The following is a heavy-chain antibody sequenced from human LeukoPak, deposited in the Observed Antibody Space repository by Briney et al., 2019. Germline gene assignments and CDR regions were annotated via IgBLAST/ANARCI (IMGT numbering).Heavy chain of an antibody. CDR2: ISSSSSYT. J-gene: IGHJ4*02. CDR3: ARKLITGTTLGNFDY. Sequence: KPGGSLRLSCAASGFTFSDYYMSWIRQAPGKGLEWVSYISSSSSYTNYADSVKGRFTISRDNAKNSLYLQMNSLRAEDTAVYYCARKLITGTTLGNFDYWGPGTLVTVSS. CDR1: GFTFSDYY. D-gene: IGHD1-20*01. V-gene: IGHV3-11*06.